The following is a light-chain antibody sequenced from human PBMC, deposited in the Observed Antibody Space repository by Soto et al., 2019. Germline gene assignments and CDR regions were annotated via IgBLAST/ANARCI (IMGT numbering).Light chain of an antibody. CDR3: SSYTKTTTAYV. V-gene: IGLV2-14*01. J-gene: IGLJ1*01. Sequence: QSALTQPASVSGSPGQSITSSCTGSSTDIGFYDFVSWYQQQPGKAPRLVIYEVSGRPSGISVRFSGSKSGNTASLTISGLQADDEGDYYCSSYTKTTTAYVFGTGTKLTVL. CDR1: STDIGFYDF. CDR2: EVS.